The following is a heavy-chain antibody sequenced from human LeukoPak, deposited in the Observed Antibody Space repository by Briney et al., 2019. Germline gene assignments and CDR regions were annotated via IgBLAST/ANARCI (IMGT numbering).Heavy chain of an antibody. CDR1: GYTFTAYY. D-gene: IGHD5-24*01. V-gene: IGHV1-2*02. CDR3: ARADKDVWYFDL. Sequence: ASVKVSCKACGYTFTAYYIHWVRQAPGQGLEWMGWINPNSGGTNYAQQFQGRVTMTRDTSISTAYMEVSRLRSDDTAVYYCARADKDVWYFDLWGRGTLVTVSS. CDR2: INPNSGGT. J-gene: IGHJ2*01.